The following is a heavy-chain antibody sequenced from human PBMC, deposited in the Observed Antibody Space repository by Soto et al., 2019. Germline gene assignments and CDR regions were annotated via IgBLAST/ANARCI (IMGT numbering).Heavy chain of an antibody. CDR2: ISAYNGNT. Sequence: ASLKVSCKSSGYPFTSYVISWVRQAPGQGLEWMGWISAYNGNTNYAQKLQGRVTMTTDTSTSTAYMELRSLRSDDTAVYYCARRFSYSSGWYFDYYYYGMDVWGQGTTVTVSS. CDR1: GYPFTSYV. J-gene: IGHJ6*02. V-gene: IGHV1-18*01. CDR3: ARRFSYSSGWYFDYYYYGMDV. D-gene: IGHD6-19*01.